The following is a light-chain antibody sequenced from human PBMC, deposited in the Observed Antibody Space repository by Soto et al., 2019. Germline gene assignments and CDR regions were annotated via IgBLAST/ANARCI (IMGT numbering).Light chain of an antibody. CDR3: HQYENWPQT. CDR2: RAS. CDR1: QSISSN. V-gene: IGKV3-15*01. Sequence: EIVMTQSPATLSVSPGERATLSCRASQSISSNLAWYQQKLGQAPRLLIYRASTRATGIPARFSGSGSGTEFTPTISSLQSEDFALYYCHQYENWPQTFGQGTKVDNK. J-gene: IGKJ1*01.